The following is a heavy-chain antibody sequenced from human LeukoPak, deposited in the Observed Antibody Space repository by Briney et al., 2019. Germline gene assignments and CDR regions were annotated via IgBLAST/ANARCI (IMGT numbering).Heavy chain of an antibody. J-gene: IGHJ4*02. Sequence: SETLSLTCTVSGGSISNHYCSWVRQPPGKGLEWIGYIYNSGTNYSPSLKSRVTISVDTSKNQFSLKLSSVTAADTAVYYCARVGDLWSSRYWGQGTLVTVSS. CDR3: ARVGDLWSSRY. D-gene: IGHD3-10*01. CDR1: GGSISNHY. V-gene: IGHV4-59*11. CDR2: IYNSGT.